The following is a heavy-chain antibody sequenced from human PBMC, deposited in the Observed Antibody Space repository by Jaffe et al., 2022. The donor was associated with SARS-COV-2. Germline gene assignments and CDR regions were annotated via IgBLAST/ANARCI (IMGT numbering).Heavy chain of an antibody. CDR1: GFTFSSYW. Sequence: EVQLVESGGGLVQPGGSLRLSCAASGFTFSSYWMHWVRQAPGKGLVWVSRINSDGSSTSYADSVKGRFTISRDNAKNTLYLQMNSLRAEDTAVYYCARKPAMSGYCSGGSCYSTDDAFDIWGQGTMVTVSS. J-gene: IGHJ3*02. D-gene: IGHD2-15*01. CDR2: INSDGSST. V-gene: IGHV3-74*01. CDR3: ARKPAMSGYCSGGSCYSTDDAFDI.